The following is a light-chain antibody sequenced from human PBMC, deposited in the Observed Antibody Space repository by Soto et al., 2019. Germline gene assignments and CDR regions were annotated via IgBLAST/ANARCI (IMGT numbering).Light chain of an antibody. J-gene: IGKJ4*01. CDR1: QSVRSY. Sequence: EIVLTQSRVILSLSPGERATLSCRASQSVRSYLARYQQKPGQAPRLLIYDASNSATGIPARFSGSGSGTDFTLTISSLAPEDFALYYRQQRINWPLTFGGGTKVEIK. V-gene: IGKV3-11*01. CDR3: QQRINWPLT. CDR2: DAS.